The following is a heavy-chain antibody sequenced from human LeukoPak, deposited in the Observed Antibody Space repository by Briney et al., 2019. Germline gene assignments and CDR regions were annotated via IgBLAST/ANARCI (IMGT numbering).Heavy chain of an antibody. CDR1: GFTFSSYA. CDR3: AKERGGSYAYYYYYMDV. D-gene: IGHD1-26*01. V-gene: IGHV3-23*01. J-gene: IGHJ6*03. CDR2: ISGSGGST. Sequence: GGSLRLSCAASGFTFSSYAMSWVRQAPGKGLEWVSAISGSGGSTYYADSVKGRFTISRDNSKNTLYLQMNSLRAEDTAVYYCAKERGGSYAYYYYYMDVWGKGTTVTISS.